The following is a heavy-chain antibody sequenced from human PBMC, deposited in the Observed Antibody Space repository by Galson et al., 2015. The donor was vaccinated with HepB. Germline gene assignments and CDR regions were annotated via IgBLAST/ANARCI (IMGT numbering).Heavy chain of an antibody. CDR3: ATVGYSGGSWDSDYYGMDV. V-gene: IGHV3-30*03. CDR2: ISYEGSNK. J-gene: IGHJ6*02. D-gene: IGHD2-15*01. Sequence: SLRLSCAASGFIFSSYVMHWVRQAPGKGLEWVALISYEGSNKNYADSVKGRFTISRDNSKNTLYLQMNSLRGEDTAVYYCATVGYSGGSWDSDYYGMDVWGQGTLVTVSS. CDR1: GFIFSSYV.